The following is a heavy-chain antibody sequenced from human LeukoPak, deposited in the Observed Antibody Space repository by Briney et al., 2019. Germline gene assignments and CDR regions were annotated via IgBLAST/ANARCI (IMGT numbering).Heavy chain of an antibody. CDR2: INHSGST. CDR3: ARGQGVVWGGFDY. V-gene: IGHV4-34*01. J-gene: IGHJ4*02. CDR1: GGSFSGYY. D-gene: IGHD7-27*01. Sequence: SETLSLTCAVYGGSFSGYYWSWIRQPPGKGLEWIGEINHSGSTNYDPSLKSRVTISVDTSKNQFSLKLSSVTAADTAVYYCARGQGVVWGGFDYWGQGTLVTVSS.